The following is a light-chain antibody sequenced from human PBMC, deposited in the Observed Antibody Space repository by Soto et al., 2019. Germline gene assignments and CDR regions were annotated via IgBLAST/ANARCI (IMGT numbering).Light chain of an antibody. J-gene: IGKJ5*01. CDR3: QQLMSYPIT. CDR1: QDISTY. Sequence: IQLTQSPSSLSASVGDRVTITCRASQDISTYLAWYQQKPGKAPKLLIYTASTLQSGVPSRFSGSGSGTEFTLTISSLQPEDFATYYCQQLMSYPITFGQGTRLEIK. V-gene: IGKV1-9*01. CDR2: TAS.